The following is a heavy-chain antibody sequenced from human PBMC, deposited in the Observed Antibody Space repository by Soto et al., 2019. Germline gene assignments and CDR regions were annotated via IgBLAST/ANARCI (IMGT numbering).Heavy chain of an antibody. V-gene: IGHV3-7*01. D-gene: IGHD2-15*01. Sequence: EVQLVESGGGLVQPGGSLRLSCAASGFTFSGYWMTWARQAPGKGLEWVAQIKDDGSEKFYVDSVKGRFTISRDNADNLLYLQMNSLRAEDTAVYFCARDGYCSGGRSYRRNDYWGQGTLVIVSS. CDR1: GFTFSGYW. CDR3: ARDGYCSGGRSYRRNDY. CDR2: IKDDGSEK. J-gene: IGHJ4*02.